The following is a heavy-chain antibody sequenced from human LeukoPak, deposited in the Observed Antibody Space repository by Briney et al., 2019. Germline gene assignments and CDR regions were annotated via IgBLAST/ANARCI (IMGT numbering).Heavy chain of an antibody. CDR2: IIPIFGTA. CDR3: AAGQQWLGYNYMDV. J-gene: IGHJ6*03. D-gene: IGHD6-19*01. Sequence: GASVKVSCKAPGGTFSSYGISWVRQAPGRGLEWMGGIIPIFGTANHAQKFQGRVTITADESTSTAYMELSSLRSEDTAVYYCAAGQQWLGYNYMDVWGKGTTVTVSS. CDR1: GGTFSSYG. V-gene: IGHV1-69*13.